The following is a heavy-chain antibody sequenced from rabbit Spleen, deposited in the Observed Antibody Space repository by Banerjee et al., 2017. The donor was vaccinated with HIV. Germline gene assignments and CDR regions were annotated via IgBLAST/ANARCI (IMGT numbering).Heavy chain of an antibody. V-gene: IGHV1S45*01. CDR2: INMVTGKS. CDR1: GFTLSSYYM. J-gene: IGHJ4*01. Sequence: QEQLEESAGGLVQPGGSLKLSCKASGFTLSSYYMNWVRQAPGKGLEWITCINMVTGKSVYASWAKGRFIMSRTSSTKVTLQMTSLTAADTATYFCARDLAGAIGWNFYLWGPGTLVTVS. D-gene: IGHD4-1*01. CDR3: ARDLAGAIGWNFYL.